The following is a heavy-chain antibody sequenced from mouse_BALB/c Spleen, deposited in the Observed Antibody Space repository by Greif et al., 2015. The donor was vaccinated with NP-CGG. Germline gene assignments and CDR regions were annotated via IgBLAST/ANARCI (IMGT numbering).Heavy chain of an antibody. Sequence: VQLQQSGAELAKPGASVKMSCKASGYTFTSYWMHWVKQRPGQGLEWIGYINPSTGYTEYNQKFKDKATLTADKSSSTAYMQLSSLTSEDSAVYYCARLRRAMDYWGQGTSVTVSS. CDR2: INPSTGYT. V-gene: IGHV1-7*01. CDR1: GYTFTSYW. J-gene: IGHJ4*01. CDR3: ARLRRAMDY.